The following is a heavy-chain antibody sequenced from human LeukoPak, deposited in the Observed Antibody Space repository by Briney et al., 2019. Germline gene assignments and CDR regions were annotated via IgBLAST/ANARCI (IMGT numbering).Heavy chain of an antibody. CDR3: ARDKRELDY. J-gene: IGHJ4*02. CDR1: GFNFSRFG. Sequence: GSLRLSCAGSGFNFSRFGMNWVRQAPGKGLEWVSSITRSSSNTYYADSVKGRFTISRDSAKNSLYLQMNSLRAEDTAVYYCARDKRELDYWGQGTLVTVSS. V-gene: IGHV3-21*01. CDR2: ITRSSSNT. D-gene: IGHD1-26*01.